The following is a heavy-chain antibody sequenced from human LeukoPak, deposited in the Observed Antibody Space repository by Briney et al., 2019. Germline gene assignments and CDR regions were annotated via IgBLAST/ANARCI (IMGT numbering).Heavy chain of an antibody. V-gene: IGHV4-39*01. CDR2: IYYSGST. J-gene: IGHJ5*02. CDR1: GGSISSSSYY. Sequence: SETLSLTCTVSGGSISSSSYYWGWIRQPPGKGLEWIGSIYYSGSTYYNPSLKSRVTISVDTSKNQFSLKLSSVTAADTAVYYCATRRVVLMVYAILESPERGFDPWSQGTLVTVSS. CDR3: ATRRVVLMVYAILESPERGFDP. D-gene: IGHD2-8*01.